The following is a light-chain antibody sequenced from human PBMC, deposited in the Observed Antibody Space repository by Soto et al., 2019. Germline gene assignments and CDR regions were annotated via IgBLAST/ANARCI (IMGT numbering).Light chain of an antibody. CDR1: QDIRNY. CDR3: QQYDNRLS. V-gene: IGKV1-33*01. J-gene: IGKJ4*01. Sequence: DIQMTQSPSSLSASVGDRVTITCQASQDIRNYLNWYQQEPGKAPKLLIYDASNLETGVPSRFSGSGCGTDFTLTISRLQPEDIATYYCQQYDNRLSFGGGTKVDIK. CDR2: DAS.